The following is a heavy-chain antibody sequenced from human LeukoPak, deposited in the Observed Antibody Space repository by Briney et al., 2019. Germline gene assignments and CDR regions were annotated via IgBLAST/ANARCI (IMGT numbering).Heavy chain of an antibody. V-gene: IGHV4-34*01. D-gene: IGHD1-1*01. CDR1: GGSFSGYY. J-gene: IGHJ4*02. CDR2: INHSGST. CDR3: ALRNWVFDY. Sequence: SETLSLTCAVYGGSFSGYYWSWIRRPPGKGLEWIGEINHSGSTNYNPSLKSRVTISVDTSKNQFSLKLSSVTAADTAVYYCALRNWVFDYWGQGTLVTVSS.